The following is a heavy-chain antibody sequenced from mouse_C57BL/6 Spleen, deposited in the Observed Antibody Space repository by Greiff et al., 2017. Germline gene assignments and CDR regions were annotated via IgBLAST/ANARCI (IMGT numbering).Heavy chain of an antibody. J-gene: IGHJ3*01. Sequence: EVQGVESGGGLVKPGGSLKLSCAASGFTFSDYGMHWVRQAPEKGLEWVAYISSGSSTIYYADTVKGRFTISRDNAKNTLFLQMTSLRSEDTAMYYCARTYDYDGGVWFAYWGQGTLVTVSA. CDR1: GFTFSDYG. CDR3: ARTYDYDGGVWFAY. D-gene: IGHD2-4*01. CDR2: ISSGSSTI. V-gene: IGHV5-17*01.